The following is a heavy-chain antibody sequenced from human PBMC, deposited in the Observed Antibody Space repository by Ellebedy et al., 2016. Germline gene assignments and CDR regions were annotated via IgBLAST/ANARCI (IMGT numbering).Heavy chain of an antibody. Sequence: GSLRLSXTVSGGSISSSSYYWGWIRQPPGKGLEWIGSIYYSGSTYYNPSLKSRVTISVDTSKNQLSLKLSSVTAADTAVYYCARDPTKSSSWSRYYYYGMDVWGQGTTVTVSS. CDR2: IYYSGST. CDR1: GGSISSSSYY. J-gene: IGHJ6*02. CDR3: ARDPTKSSSWSRYYYYGMDV. V-gene: IGHV4-39*07. D-gene: IGHD6-13*01.